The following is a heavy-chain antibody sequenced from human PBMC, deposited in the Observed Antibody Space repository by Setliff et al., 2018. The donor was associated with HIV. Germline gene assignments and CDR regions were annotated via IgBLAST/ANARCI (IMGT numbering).Heavy chain of an antibody. CDR1: GFVFSDFW. Sequence: QPGGSLRLSCAASGFVFSDFWMSWARQAPGKGLEWVANINDDGNKKWYVGSARGRFTISRDNAKKSLFLQMNSLRVDDTAVYYCARGRPFDYWGQGTLVTVSS. J-gene: IGHJ4*02. V-gene: IGHV3-7*03. CDR3: ARGRPFDY. CDR2: INDDGNKK.